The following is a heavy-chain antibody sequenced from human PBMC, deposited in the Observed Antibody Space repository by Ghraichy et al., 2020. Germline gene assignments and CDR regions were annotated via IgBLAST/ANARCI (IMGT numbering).Heavy chain of an antibody. J-gene: IGHJ3*02. D-gene: IGHD7-27*01. Sequence: SQTLSLTCAISGDSVSTNGAAWNWIRQSPSRGLEWLGRAYYSSNWYNEYAVSLKSRITINPDTSKNQFSLQLNSVTPEDTAVYYCARDPPTAWGVFDIWGQGTMVTVSS. CDR1: GDSVSTNGAA. CDR2: AYYSSNWYN. CDR3: ARDPPTAWGVFDI. V-gene: IGHV6-1*01.